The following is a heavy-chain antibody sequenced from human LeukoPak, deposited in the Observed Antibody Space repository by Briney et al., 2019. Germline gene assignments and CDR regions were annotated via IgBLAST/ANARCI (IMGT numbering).Heavy chain of an antibody. CDR2: IYYSGST. CDR3: ARRRVVVASTDGASGAFDI. J-gene: IGHJ3*02. CDR1: GGSISSGGYY. D-gene: IGHD2-15*01. Sequence: SETLSLTCTVSGGSISSGGYYWSWIRQHPGKGLEWIGYIYYSGSTYYNPSLKSRVTISVDMSKNQLSLKLSSVTAADTAVYFCARRRVVVASTDGASGAFDIWGQGTMVTVSS. V-gene: IGHV4-31*03.